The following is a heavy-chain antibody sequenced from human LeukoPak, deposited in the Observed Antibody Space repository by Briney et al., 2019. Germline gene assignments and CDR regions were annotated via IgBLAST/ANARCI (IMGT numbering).Heavy chain of an antibody. CDR2: IRKKDKSYTT. D-gene: IGHD6-13*01. Sequence: SGGSLRLSCAASGFTFSDYLMDWVRQAPGKGMEWVGRIRKKDKSYTTQYAPSVEGRFTISRDDSKSSLYLQMNSLKAEDTAVYYCARDSEAAAGVFDYWGQGTLVTVSS. J-gene: IGHJ4*02. CDR3: ARDSEAAAGVFDY. CDR1: GFTFSDYL. V-gene: IGHV3-72*01.